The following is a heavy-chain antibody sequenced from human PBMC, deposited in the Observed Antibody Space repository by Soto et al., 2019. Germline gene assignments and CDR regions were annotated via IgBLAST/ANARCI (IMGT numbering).Heavy chain of an antibody. CDR1: GFTFSSYS. J-gene: IGHJ4*02. Sequence: GGSLRLSCAASGFTFSSYSINWVRQAPGKGLEWVSSIGISASDIFYADSVKGRFTISRDNAKNSLYLQMNSLRAEDTAIYYCARDSYTGSGPVYWGQGTLVTVSS. CDR3: ARDSYTGSGPVY. V-gene: IGHV3-21*01. D-gene: IGHD3-10*01. CDR2: IGISASDI.